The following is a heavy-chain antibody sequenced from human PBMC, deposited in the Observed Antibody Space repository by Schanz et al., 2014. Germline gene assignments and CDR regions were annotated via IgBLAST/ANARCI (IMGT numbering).Heavy chain of an antibody. Sequence: QLVESGGGVVQPGGSLRLSCAASGFTFDNYAMHWVRQAPGKGLEWVSSISWNSGSVAYADSVKGRFTISRDNPKNSLCLQMNSLRAEDTALYYCARVLGGDEGLDQWGQGTLVTVSS. D-gene: IGHD4-17*01. V-gene: IGHV3-9*01. J-gene: IGHJ4*02. CDR2: ISWNSGSV. CDR3: ARVLGGDEGLDQ. CDR1: GFTFDNYA.